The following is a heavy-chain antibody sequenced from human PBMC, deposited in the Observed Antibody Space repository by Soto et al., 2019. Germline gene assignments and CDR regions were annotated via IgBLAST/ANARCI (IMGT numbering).Heavy chain of an antibody. CDR3: VKDDPVLAY. D-gene: IGHD3-3*02. J-gene: IGHJ4*02. CDR2: IDEVGSRI. CDR1: RITLSYYW. V-gene: IGHV3-7*01. Sequence: GGSLRLSCVGSRITLSYYWVSWVRQAPGKGLEWVANIDEVGSRIYYLDSVKGRFTISRDNAKNSLYLQMDSLTVEDTAVYYCVKDDPVLAYWGQGTLVTVSS.